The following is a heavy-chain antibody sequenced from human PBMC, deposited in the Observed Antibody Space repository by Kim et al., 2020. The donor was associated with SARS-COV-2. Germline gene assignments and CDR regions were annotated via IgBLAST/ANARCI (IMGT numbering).Heavy chain of an antibody. D-gene: IGHD4-17*01. CDR1: GFTFRSHG. Sequence: GGSLRLSCAASGFTFRSHGMHWVRQAPGKGLEWVAVISYDGSTKYYADSVKGRFTISRDNSKNTLYLQMNSLRAEDTAVYYCARGGLPHYGKDDWGQGTTVTVSS. V-gene: IGHV3-33*05. J-gene: IGHJ6*02. CDR2: ISYDGSTK. CDR3: ARGGLPHYGKDD.